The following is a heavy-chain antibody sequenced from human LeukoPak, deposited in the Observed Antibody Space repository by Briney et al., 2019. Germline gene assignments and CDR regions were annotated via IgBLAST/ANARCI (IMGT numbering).Heavy chain of an antibody. Sequence: PSETLSLTCAVYGGSFSGYYWSWIRQPPGKGLEWIGEINHSGSTNYNPSLKSRVTISVDTPKNQFSLKLSSVTAADTAVYYCASWLVVTNYFDYWGQGTLVTVSS. V-gene: IGHV4-34*01. CDR3: ASWLVVTNYFDY. CDR2: INHSGST. J-gene: IGHJ4*02. CDR1: GGSFSGYY. D-gene: IGHD4-23*01.